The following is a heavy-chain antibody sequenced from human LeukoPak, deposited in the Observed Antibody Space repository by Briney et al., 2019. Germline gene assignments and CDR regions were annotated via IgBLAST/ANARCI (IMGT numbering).Heavy chain of an antibody. Sequence: GGSLRLSCAASGFTFSSYAMHWVRQAPGKGLEWVAVISYDGSNKYYADSVKGRFTISRDNAKNTLYLQMNSLRVEDTAVYYCTRDLVPQADRFLVPFDPWGQGALVTVSS. CDR3: TRDLVPQADRFLVPFDP. J-gene: IGHJ5*02. V-gene: IGHV3-30-3*01. CDR2: ISYDGSNK. D-gene: IGHD3-3*01. CDR1: GFTFSSYA.